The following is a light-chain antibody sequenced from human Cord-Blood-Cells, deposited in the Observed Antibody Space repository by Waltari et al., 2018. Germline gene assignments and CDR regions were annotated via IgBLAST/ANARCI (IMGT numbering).Light chain of an antibody. CDR3: QQYGSSPLT. CDR1: QSVSSSY. CDR2: GAS. Sequence: EMVLTQSPGTLSLSPGQRATLSCRASQSVSSSYLAGYQQKPGQAPRLLIYGASRRATGIPDEFSGRGSGTDFTLTISRLEPEDFAVYYCQQYGSSPLTFGGGTKVEIK. V-gene: IGKV3-20*01. J-gene: IGKJ4*01.